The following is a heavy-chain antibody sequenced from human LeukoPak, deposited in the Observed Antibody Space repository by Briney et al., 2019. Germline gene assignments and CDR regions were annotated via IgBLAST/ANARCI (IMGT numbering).Heavy chain of an antibody. V-gene: IGHV4-39*01. Sequence: PSETLSLTCTVSGGSLSSSSYYGGWIRQPPGEGLEWIGSISYSGSTYYNPSLKSRVTISVDTSKNQSSLKLSSVTAADTAVYYCARLPYCSGGSCYCDYWGQGTLVTVSS. D-gene: IGHD2-15*01. CDR3: ARLPYCSGGSCYCDY. CDR2: ISYSGST. J-gene: IGHJ4*02. CDR1: GGSLSSSSYY.